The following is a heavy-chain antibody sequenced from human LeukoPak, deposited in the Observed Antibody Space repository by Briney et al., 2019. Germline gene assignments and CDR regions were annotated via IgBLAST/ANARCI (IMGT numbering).Heavy chain of an antibody. Sequence: PSETLSLTCTVSGGSIRSYYWSWIRQPPGKGLEWLGYIYYSGSNNYNPSLKSRVSISVDTSKNQSPLKLSSLTATDTAVYNCARHVSRWIPTGWFDPWGQGTQVTVCS. CDR1: GGSIRSYY. V-gene: IGHV4-59*08. J-gene: IGHJ5*02. CDR3: ARHVSRWIPTGWFDP. D-gene: IGHD6-13*01. CDR2: IYYSGSN.